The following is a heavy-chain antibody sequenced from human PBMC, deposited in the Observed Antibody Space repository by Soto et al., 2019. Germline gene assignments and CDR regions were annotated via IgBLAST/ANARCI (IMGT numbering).Heavy chain of an antibody. V-gene: IGHV3-33*01. CDR2: IWYDGSNK. J-gene: IGHJ4*02. CDR3: ARWGIAAGDY. Sequence: QVQLVESGGGVVQPGRSLRLSCAASGFTFSSYGMHWVRQAPGKGLEWVAVIWYDGSNKYYADSVKGRLTISRDNSKNPLYLQMNRLRAEDTAVYYCARWGIAAGDYWGQGTLVTFSS. CDR1: GFTFSSYG. D-gene: IGHD6-13*01.